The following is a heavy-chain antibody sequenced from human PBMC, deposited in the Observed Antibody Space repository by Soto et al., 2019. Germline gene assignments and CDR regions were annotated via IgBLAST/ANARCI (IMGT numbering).Heavy chain of an antibody. CDR3: ARDMVRFLEWLNYYYGMDV. Sequence: GGSLRLSCAASGFTFSSYSMNWVRQAPGKGLEWVSYISSSSSTIYYADSAKGRFTISRDNAKSSLYLQMNSLRDEDTAVYYCARDMVRFLEWLNYYYGMDVWGQGTTVTVYS. V-gene: IGHV3-48*02. CDR1: GFTFSSYS. D-gene: IGHD3-3*01. CDR2: ISSSSSTI. J-gene: IGHJ6*02.